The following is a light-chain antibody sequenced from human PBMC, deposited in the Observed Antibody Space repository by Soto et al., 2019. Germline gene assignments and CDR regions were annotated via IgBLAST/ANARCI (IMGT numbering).Light chain of an antibody. V-gene: IGLV1-44*01. J-gene: IGLJ2*01. CDR3: AAWDDSLNGVV. CDR1: SSNIGINT. Sequence: QPVLTQPPSASGTPGQRVTISCSGSSSNIGINTINWYQQLPGPAPKLLIYSNNQRPSGVPDRFSGSKSGTSASLAISGLQSEDEADYYCAAWDDSLNGVVFGGGTKLTVL. CDR2: SNN.